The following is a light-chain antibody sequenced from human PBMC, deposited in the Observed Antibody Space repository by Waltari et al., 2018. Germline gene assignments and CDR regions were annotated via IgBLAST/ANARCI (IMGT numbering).Light chain of an antibody. J-gene: IGKJ3*01. V-gene: IGKV3-15*01. CDR2: GAS. Sequence: EIVMTQSPANLSVSPGERATLSCRASQSVSSNLAWYQQKPGQAPRLLIYGASTRATGIPARFSGSGSGTEFTLTISSLQSEDFAVYYCQQYNNWPPVTFGPGTKVDIK. CDR3: QQYNNWPPVT. CDR1: QSVSSN.